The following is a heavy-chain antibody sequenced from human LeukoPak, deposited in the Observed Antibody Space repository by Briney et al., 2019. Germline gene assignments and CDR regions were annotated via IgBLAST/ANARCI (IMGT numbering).Heavy chain of an antibody. CDR1: GGSIISSNHY. CDR2: ISYSGGT. Sequence: SETLSLTCTVSGGSIISSNHYWGWTRQPPGKGLEWFGSISYSGGTAYNPSLRSRVTISVDTSKNQFSLKLSSVTAADTAVYYCARHRTYSGSYYDYWGQGTLVTVSS. V-gene: IGHV4-39*01. D-gene: IGHD1-26*01. CDR3: ARHRTYSGSYYDY. J-gene: IGHJ4*02.